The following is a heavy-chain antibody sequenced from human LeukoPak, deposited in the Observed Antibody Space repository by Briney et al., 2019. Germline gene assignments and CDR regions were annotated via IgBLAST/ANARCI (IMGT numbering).Heavy chain of an antibody. CDR2: IFYDGSNK. D-gene: IGHD6-13*01. CDR3: ARDHSSSWDL. J-gene: IGHJ4*02. V-gene: IGHV3-33*01. Sequence: PGGSLRLSCAASGFTFSSYGMHWVRQAPGKGLEWVTVIFYDGSNKYYADSVKGRFTISRDNAKNSLYLQMNSLRAEDTAVYYCARDHSSSWDLWGQGTLVTVSS. CDR1: GFTFSSYG.